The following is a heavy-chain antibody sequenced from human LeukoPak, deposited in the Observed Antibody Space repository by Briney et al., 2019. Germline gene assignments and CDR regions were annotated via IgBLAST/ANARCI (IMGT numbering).Heavy chain of an antibody. D-gene: IGHD3-9*01. CDR1: GYSFTSYW. CDR3: AVTYYDILTGYYDAFDI. Sequence: EESLKISCKGSGYSFTSYWIGWVRQMPGKGLEWMGIIYPGDSDTRYSPSFQGQVTISADKSISTAYLQWSSLKASDTAMYYCAVTYYDILTGYYDAFDIWGQGTMVTVSS. J-gene: IGHJ3*02. V-gene: IGHV5-51*01. CDR2: IYPGDSDT.